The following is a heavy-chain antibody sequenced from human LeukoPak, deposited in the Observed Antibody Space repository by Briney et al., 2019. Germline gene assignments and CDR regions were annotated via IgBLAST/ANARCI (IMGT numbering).Heavy chain of an antibody. D-gene: IGHD2-8*02. CDR2: ITISGHTK. Sequence: GGSLRLSCAASGFDLSTYEMNWVRQAPGKGLEWIADITISGHTKNYADSVKGRFTVSRDNARTSLYLQMNSLRVEDTGVYYCARGGSWSWDNWGQGTLVTVSS. V-gene: IGHV3-48*03. J-gene: IGHJ4*02. CDR1: GFDLSTYE. CDR3: ARGGSWSWDN.